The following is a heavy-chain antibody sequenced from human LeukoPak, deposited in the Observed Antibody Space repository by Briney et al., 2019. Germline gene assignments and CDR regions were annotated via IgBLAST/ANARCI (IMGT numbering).Heavy chain of an antibody. J-gene: IGHJ3*02. CDR3: ARERTPSSGYYSGPGIHPVWGLDI. Sequence: GGSLRLSCAASGFTFSDYYMSWVRQAPGKGLEWVSAISGSGGSTYYADSVKGRFTISRDNSKNTRYLQMNSLRAEGTAVYYCARERTPSSGYYSGPGIHPVWGLDIWGQGTMVTVSS. CDR2: ISGSGGST. D-gene: IGHD3-22*01. V-gene: IGHV3-23*01. CDR1: GFTFSDYY.